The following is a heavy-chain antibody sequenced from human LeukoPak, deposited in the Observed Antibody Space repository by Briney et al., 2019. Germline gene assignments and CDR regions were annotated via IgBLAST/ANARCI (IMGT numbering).Heavy chain of an antibody. V-gene: IGHV4-39*07. CDR2: IYTSGST. CDR1: GVSISSRGFY. D-gene: IGHD6-13*01. CDR3: ARGLSSSWYWFDP. J-gene: IGHJ5*02. Sequence: SETLSLTCTVSGVSISSRGFYWGWIRQPPGKGLEWIGSIYTSGSTNYNPSLKSRVIMSVDTSKNQFSLKLSSVTAADTAVYYCARGLSSSWYWFDPWGQGTLVTVSS.